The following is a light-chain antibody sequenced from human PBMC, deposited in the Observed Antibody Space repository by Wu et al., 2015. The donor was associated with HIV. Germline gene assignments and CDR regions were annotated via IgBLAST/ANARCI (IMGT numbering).Light chain of an antibody. CDR3: QQYYSTPPYT. V-gene: IGKV1-NL1*01. J-gene: IGKJ2*01. Sequence: DIQMTQSPSSLSASVGDRVTITCRASQGISNFLAWYQQKPGKAPKLLVYAASRLESGVPSRFSGSGSGTDYTLTISSLQPEDSATYYCQQYYSTPPYTFGQGTKLEIK. CDR1: QGISNF. CDR2: AAS.